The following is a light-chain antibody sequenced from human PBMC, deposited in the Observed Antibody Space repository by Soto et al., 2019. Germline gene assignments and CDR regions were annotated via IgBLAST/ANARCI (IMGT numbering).Light chain of an antibody. J-gene: IGKJ5*01. CDR3: HQRQYWPPIT. V-gene: IGKV3-11*01. Sequence: EVVLTQPPATLSLSPGERATLSCLTSLSVSVYLDWYQQKPGQAPRLLISDASNRATGIPARFSGSGSGTDFTLPISSLEPEDFAVYYCHQRQYWPPITFGQGTRLEI. CDR1: LSVSVY. CDR2: DAS.